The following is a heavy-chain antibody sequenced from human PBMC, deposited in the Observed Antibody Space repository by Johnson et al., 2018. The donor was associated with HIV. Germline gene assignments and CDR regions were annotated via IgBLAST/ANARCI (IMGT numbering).Heavy chain of an antibody. V-gene: IGHV3-7*05. D-gene: IGHD3-10*01. CDR2: INQDGSEI. J-gene: IGHJ3*01. Sequence: VQLVESGGGLVQPGRSLRLSCAASGFTFSSYWMSCVRQAPGKGLEWVANINQDGSEIYYVDSVKGRFTISRDNAKNSLFLQMNSLRAEDTAVYYCARAREVWELLYPGTFDVWGQGTLVTVSS. CDR3: ARAREVWELLYPGTFDV. CDR1: GFTFSSYW.